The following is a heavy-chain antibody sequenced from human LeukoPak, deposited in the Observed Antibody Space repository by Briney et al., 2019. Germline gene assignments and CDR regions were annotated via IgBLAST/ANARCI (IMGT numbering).Heavy chain of an antibody. Sequence: GGSLRLSCAASGFTFSSYGMNWVRQAPGKGLEWVSSISSSSSYRYYADSVKGRFTISRDNAKNSLYLQMNSLRAEDTAVYYCARDGDYNWNYFDYWGQGTLVTVSS. V-gene: IGHV3-21*01. CDR3: ARDGDYNWNYFDY. CDR2: ISSSSSYR. D-gene: IGHD1-20*01. CDR1: GFTFSSYG. J-gene: IGHJ4*02.